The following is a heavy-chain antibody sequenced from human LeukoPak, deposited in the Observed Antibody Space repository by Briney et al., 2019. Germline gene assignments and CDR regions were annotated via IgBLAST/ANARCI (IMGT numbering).Heavy chain of an antibody. CDR3: ARHEAQDFDY. Sequence: SETLSLTCTVSGGSISSSNYYWGWIRQPPGKGLEWIGSIYYSGTTHYSSSLKSRVIISVDTSKNQFSLKLSSVTATNTAVYYCARHEAQDFDYWGQGTLVTVSS. J-gene: IGHJ4*02. V-gene: IGHV4-39*01. CDR2: IYYSGTT. CDR1: GGSISSSNYY.